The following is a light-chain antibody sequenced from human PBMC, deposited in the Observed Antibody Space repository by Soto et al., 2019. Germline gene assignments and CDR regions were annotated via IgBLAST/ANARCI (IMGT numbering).Light chain of an antibody. V-gene: IGKV3-11*01. Sequence: EIELAQSPATLSLSPGERATLSCRASQSVSSYLAWYQQKPGQAPRLLIYDASNRATGIPARFSGSGSGTDFTLTISSLEPGDFAVYYCQQRSNWPPLTFGGGTKVDIK. CDR3: QQRSNWPPLT. CDR1: QSVSSY. J-gene: IGKJ4*01. CDR2: DAS.